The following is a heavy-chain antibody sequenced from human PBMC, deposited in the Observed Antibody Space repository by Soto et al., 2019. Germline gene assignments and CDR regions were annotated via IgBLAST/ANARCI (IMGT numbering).Heavy chain of an antibody. J-gene: IGHJ6*02. D-gene: IGHD1-26*01. CDR2: INPNSGGT. CDR1: GYTFTGYY. CDR3: AREGWELQFYGMDV. Sequence: GASVKVSCKASGYTFTGYYMHWVRQAPGQGLEWMGWINPNSGGTNYAQKFQGRVTMTRDTSISTAYMELSGLRSDDTAVYYCAREGWELQFYGMDVWGQGTTVTVSS. V-gene: IGHV1-2*02.